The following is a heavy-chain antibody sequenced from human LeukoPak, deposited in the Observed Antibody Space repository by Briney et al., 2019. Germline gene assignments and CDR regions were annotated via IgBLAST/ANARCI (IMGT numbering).Heavy chain of an antibody. D-gene: IGHD6-19*01. J-gene: IGHJ4*02. Sequence: ASVKVSCKASGYTFTGYYIHWMRQAPGQGLEWMGWISPNSGGTHYAQKFQGRVTVTRDTSISTAYMEMSSLTSDDTAVYYCAKGEAVSDPWHYWGQGTLVTVSS. CDR2: ISPNSGGT. CDR1: GYTFTGYY. V-gene: IGHV1-2*02. CDR3: AKGEAVSDPWHY.